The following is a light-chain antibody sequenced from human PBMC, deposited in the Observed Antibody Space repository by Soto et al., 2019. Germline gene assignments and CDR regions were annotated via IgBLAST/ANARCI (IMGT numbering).Light chain of an antibody. CDR3: QQYNTFWT. J-gene: IGKJ1*01. V-gene: IGKV1-9*01. Sequence: DIQMTQSPSSLSASVLDIITITFRASQSIGSYLNWYQHKPGRAPKFLIYAVSTLQSWVPSRVSGSGSGTEFTLTISSLQTDDFATYYCQQYNTFWTFGPGTKVDIK. CDR2: AVS. CDR1: QSIGSY.